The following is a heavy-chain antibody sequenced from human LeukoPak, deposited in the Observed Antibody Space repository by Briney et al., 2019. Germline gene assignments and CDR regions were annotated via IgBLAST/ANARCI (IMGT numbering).Heavy chain of an antibody. Sequence: GASVKVSCKASGYTFTGYYMHWVRQAPGQGLEWMGWINPNSGGTNYAQKFQGRVTMTRDTSISTAYMELSRLRSDDTAVYYCARDRRGGSSSLVDSWGQGTLVTVSS. V-gene: IGHV1-2*02. CDR1: GYTFTGYY. J-gene: IGHJ4*02. CDR3: ARDRRGGSSSLVDS. CDR2: INPNSGGT. D-gene: IGHD6-6*01.